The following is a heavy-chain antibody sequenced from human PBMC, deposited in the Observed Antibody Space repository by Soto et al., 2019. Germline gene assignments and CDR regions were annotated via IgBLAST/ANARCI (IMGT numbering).Heavy chain of an antibody. D-gene: IGHD5-12*01. CDR1: GYSFTSYW. V-gene: IGHV5-51*01. J-gene: IGHJ3*02. CDR2: IYPGDSDT. Sequence: ASLKISGKGCGYSFTSYWIGWVRQMPGKGLEWMGIIYPGDSDTRYSPSFQGQVTISADKSISTAYLQWSSLKASDTAMYYCARHWRRGGSDAFDIWGQGTMVTGSS. CDR3: ARHWRRGGSDAFDI.